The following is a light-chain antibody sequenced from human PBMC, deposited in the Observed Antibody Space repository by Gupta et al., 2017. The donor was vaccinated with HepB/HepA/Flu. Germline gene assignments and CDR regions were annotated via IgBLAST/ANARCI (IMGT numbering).Light chain of an antibody. CDR2: GAS. V-gene: IGKV3-20*01. CDR1: QSVSSSY. Sequence: EIVLTQSPGTLSLSPGERATLSCRASQSVSSSYLAWYQQKPGQAPRLLIYGASSRATGLPDRSSGSGSGTDFTLTISRLEAEDFAVYYCQQYGRSPPVTLGRGTKVEIK. CDR3: QQYGRSPPVT. J-gene: IGKJ4*01.